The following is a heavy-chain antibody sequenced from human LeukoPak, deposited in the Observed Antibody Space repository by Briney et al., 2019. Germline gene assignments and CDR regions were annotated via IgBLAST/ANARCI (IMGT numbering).Heavy chain of an antibody. J-gene: IGHJ4*02. CDR1: GYSFTSYG. CDR3: ARALGDEAFDY. Sequence: GESLKISCKGSGYSFTSYGISWVRQAPGQGLEWMGWISAYNGNTNYAQKLQGRVTMTTDTSTSTAYMELRSLRSDDTAVYYCARALGDEAFDYWGQGTLVTVSS. V-gene: IGHV1-18*01. D-gene: IGHD3-16*01. CDR2: ISAYNGNT.